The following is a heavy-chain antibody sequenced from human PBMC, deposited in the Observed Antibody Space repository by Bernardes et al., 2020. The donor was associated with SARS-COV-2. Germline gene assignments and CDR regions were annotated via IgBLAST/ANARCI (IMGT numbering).Heavy chain of an antibody. D-gene: IGHD2-21*02. J-gene: IGHJ6*02. CDR2: LIPLFGTA. CDR1: GGTFSSYA. Sequence: SVKVSCKASGGTFSSYAINWVRQAPGQGLQWMGGLIPLFGTANYAQKFQGRVTISTNESTSTAYMELTSLRSEDTAVYYCGRAGVADCGVDCYSNYFYAMDVWGLGTTVTVSS. CDR3: GRAGVADCGVDCYSNYFYAMDV. V-gene: IGHV1-69*05.